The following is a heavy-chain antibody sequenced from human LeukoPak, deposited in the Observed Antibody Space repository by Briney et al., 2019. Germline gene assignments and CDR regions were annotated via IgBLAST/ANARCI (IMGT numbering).Heavy chain of an antibody. Sequence: SETLSLTCTVSGGSISSYYWSWIRQHPGKGLEWIGYIYYSGSTYYNPSLKSRVTISVDTSRNQFSLKLSSVTAADTAVYYCARGGSSWGNWFDPWGQGTLVTVSS. V-gene: IGHV4-59*06. CDR1: GGSISSYY. CDR3: ARGGSSWGNWFDP. J-gene: IGHJ5*02. CDR2: IYYSGST. D-gene: IGHD6-13*01.